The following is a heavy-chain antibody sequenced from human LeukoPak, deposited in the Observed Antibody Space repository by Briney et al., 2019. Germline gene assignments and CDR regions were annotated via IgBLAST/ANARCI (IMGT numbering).Heavy chain of an antibody. J-gene: IGHJ4*02. CDR3: ARDLYYGSGSPTADY. CDR1: GFTFSSYW. V-gene: IGHV3-7*04. Sequence: QPGGSLRLSCAASGFTFSSYWMTWVRQAPGKGLEWVANIKQDGSEKYYVDSVKGRFTISRDNAKNSLYLQMNSLRAEDTAVYYCARDLYYGSGSPTADYWGQGTLVTVSS. CDR2: IKQDGSEK. D-gene: IGHD3-10*01.